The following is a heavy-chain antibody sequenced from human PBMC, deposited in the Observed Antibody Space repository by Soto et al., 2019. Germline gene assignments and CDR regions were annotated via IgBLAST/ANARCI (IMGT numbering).Heavy chain of an antibody. CDR2: IYYSGST. J-gene: IGHJ4*02. CDR1: GGSISSSSYY. Sequence: SETLSLTCTVSGGSISSSSYYWGWIRQPPGKGLEWIGSIYYSGSTYYNPSLKSRVTISVDTPKNQFSLKLSSVTAADTAVYYCAGLLWFGELRFDYWGQGTLVTVPQ. D-gene: IGHD3-10*01. CDR3: AGLLWFGELRFDY. V-gene: IGHV4-39*01.